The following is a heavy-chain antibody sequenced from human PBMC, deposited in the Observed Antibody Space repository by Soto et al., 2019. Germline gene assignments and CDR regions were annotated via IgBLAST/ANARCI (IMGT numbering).Heavy chain of an antibody. J-gene: IGHJ5*02. CDR2: INPNSGGT. Sequence: SVKVSCKASGYAFTGYYMHWVRQAPVQGLEWMGWINPNSGGTNYAQKFQGRVTMTRDTSISTAYMELSRLRSDDTAVYYCARDSFKYSYGYGFDPWGQGTLVTVSS. CDR1: GYAFTGYY. CDR3: ARDSFKYSYGYGFDP. D-gene: IGHD5-18*01. V-gene: IGHV1-2*02.